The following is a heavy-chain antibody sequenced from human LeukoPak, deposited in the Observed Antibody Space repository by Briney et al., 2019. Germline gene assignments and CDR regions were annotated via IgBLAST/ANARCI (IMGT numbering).Heavy chain of an antibody. Sequence: PGGSLRLSCAASGFTFSSYAMSWARQAPGKGLEWVAFIWYDGSNKYYIDSVKGRFTISRDNSKNTLYLQMNSLRAEDTAVHYCSRESGGLDYWGQGTLVTVSS. J-gene: IGHJ4*02. CDR1: GFTFSSYA. D-gene: IGHD2-15*01. V-gene: IGHV3-33*08. CDR2: IWYDGSNK. CDR3: SRESGGLDY.